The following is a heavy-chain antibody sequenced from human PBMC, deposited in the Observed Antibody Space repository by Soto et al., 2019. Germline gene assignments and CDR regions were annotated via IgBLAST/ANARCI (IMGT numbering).Heavy chain of an antibody. CDR2: IYYSGST. CDR1: GGSISSYY. CDR3: ARASLGYCTNGVCPKQFTYYYSYMDV. V-gene: IGHV4-59*01. D-gene: IGHD2-8*01. J-gene: IGHJ6*03. Sequence: SETLSLTCTVSGGSISSYYWSWIRQPPGKGLEWIGYIYYSGSTNYNPSLKSRVTISVDTSKNQFSLKLSSVTAADTAVYYCARASLGYCTNGVCPKQFTYYYSYMDVWGKGTTVTVSS.